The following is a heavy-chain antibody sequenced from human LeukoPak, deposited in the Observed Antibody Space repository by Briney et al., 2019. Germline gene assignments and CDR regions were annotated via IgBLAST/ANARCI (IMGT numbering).Heavy chain of an antibody. D-gene: IGHD1-26*01. CDR2: ITASGSNT. CDR1: GFTFSTYG. J-gene: IGHJ4*02. CDR3: TKGAGGSYGAYYFDG. Sequence: GGSLRLSCAASGFTFSTYGMHWVRQAPGKGLEWVSSITASGSNTYNADSVKGRFTISRDNAKNSVNLQMNSLRVEDTAVYYCTKGAGGSYGAYYFDGWGQGTLVTVSS. V-gene: IGHV3-21*01.